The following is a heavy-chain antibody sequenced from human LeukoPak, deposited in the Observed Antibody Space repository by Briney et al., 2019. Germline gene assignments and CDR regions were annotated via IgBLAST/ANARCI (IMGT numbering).Heavy chain of an antibody. CDR1: GFTFNRYW. Sequence: PGGSLRLSCAASGFTFNRYWMSWVRQAPGKGLEWVANIKRDGSEIYYVDSVKGRSTISRDNAKNSLYLQMSSLRAEDTAVYYCVRLNTTAPPAFDYWGQGTLVTVSS. CDR3: VRLNTTAPPAFDY. D-gene: IGHD1-14*01. CDR2: IKRDGSEI. V-gene: IGHV3-7*01. J-gene: IGHJ4*02.